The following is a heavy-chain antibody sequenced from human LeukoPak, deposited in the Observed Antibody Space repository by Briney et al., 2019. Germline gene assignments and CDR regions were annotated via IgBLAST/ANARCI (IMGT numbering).Heavy chain of an antibody. Sequence: SETLSLTCSVSGGSISSYYWSWIRQPPGKGLEWIGYIYSTGSTNYNPSLKSRVTISVDTSKNQFSLKLRSVTAADTAVYFCARDRHCSGSAHSFDPWGQGTLVTVSS. J-gene: IGHJ5*02. CDR1: GGSISSYY. CDR2: IYSTGST. D-gene: IGHD3-10*02. V-gene: IGHV4-59*01. CDR3: ARDRHCSGSAHSFDP.